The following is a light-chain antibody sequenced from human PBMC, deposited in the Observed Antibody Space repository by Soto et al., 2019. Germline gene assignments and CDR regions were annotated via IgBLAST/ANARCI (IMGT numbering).Light chain of an antibody. V-gene: IGLV2-14*01. CDR3: SSYASSGTLV. Sequence: QSVLTQPASVSGSPGQSITISCTGTSSDVGGYNYVSWYQQYPGKAPKLIIYDVGDRPSGVSNRFSGSKSGNTASLTISGLQTEDGADYYCSSYASSGTLVFGTGTKVTVL. CDR2: DVG. J-gene: IGLJ1*01. CDR1: SSDVGGYNY.